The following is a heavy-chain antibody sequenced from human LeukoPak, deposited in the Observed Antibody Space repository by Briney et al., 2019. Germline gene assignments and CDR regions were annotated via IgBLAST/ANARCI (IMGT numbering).Heavy chain of an antibody. J-gene: IGHJ4*02. CDR3: ARGGYSPDY. V-gene: IGHV3-48*01. CDR1: GFTFNTYS. CDR2: ISTTSATI. D-gene: IGHD3-22*01. Sequence: GGSLRLSCVASGFTFNTYSMNWVRQTPGRGLEWVSYISTTSATIYYADSVKGRFTISRDNVKNSLYLQMNSLRAEDTALYYCARGGYSPDYWGQGTLVTVSS.